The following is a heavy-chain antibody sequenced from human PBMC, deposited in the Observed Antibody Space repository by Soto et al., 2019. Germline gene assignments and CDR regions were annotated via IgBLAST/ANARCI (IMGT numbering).Heavy chain of an antibody. D-gene: IGHD3-10*01. CDR2: IIPIFGTA. Sequence: ASVKVSCKASGGTFSSYAISWVRQAPGQGLEWMGGIIPIFGTANYAQKFQGRVTITADESTSTAYMELSSLRSEDTAVYYCARKGNGRGVIIPYYYYGMDVWGQGTTVTVSS. J-gene: IGHJ6*02. CDR1: GGTFSSYA. V-gene: IGHV1-69*13. CDR3: ARKGNGRGVIIPYYYYGMDV.